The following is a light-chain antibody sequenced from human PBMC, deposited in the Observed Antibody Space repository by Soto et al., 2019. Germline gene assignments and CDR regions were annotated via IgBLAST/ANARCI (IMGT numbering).Light chain of an antibody. CDR1: QSISTW. J-gene: IGKJ2*01. CDR2: DAS. V-gene: IGKV1-5*01. CDR3: QQYDIYPYT. Sequence: DIQMTQSPSTLSASVGDRVTFTCRASQSISTWLAWYQQKPGKAPKVLIYDASSLESGVPSRFSGSGSGSEFTLTISSLQPDDFSTYYCQQYDIYPYTFGQGTKLEIK.